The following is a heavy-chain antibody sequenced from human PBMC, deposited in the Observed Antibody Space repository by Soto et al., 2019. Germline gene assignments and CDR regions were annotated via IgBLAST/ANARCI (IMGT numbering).Heavy chain of an antibody. J-gene: IGHJ4*02. D-gene: IGHD3-16*01. Sequence: EVQLVESGGGLVQPGGSLRLSCAASGFTFSNYWMHWVRQAPGKGPVWVSRINTDGSTTNYADSVKGRFTISRDNAKNTLYLHTNSLGAEDTAVYYCARDLGGYASHWGQGTLVTVSS. CDR2: INTDGSTT. V-gene: IGHV3-74*01. CDR3: ARDLGGYASH. CDR1: GFTFSNYW.